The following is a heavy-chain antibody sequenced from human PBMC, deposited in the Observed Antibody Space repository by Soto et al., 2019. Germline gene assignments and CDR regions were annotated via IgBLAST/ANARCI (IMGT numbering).Heavy chain of an antibody. D-gene: IGHD3-3*01. J-gene: IGHJ4*02. Sequence: ASVKVSCKASGYTFTSSYMHWVRQAPGQGLEWMGIINPSGGSTSYAQKFQGRVTMTRDTSTSTVYMELSSLRSEDTAVYYCARGSYYYDFWSGPFPHFDYWGQGTLVTVSS. CDR1: GYTFTSSY. CDR3: ARGSYYYDFWSGPFPHFDY. CDR2: INPSGGST. V-gene: IGHV1-46*01.